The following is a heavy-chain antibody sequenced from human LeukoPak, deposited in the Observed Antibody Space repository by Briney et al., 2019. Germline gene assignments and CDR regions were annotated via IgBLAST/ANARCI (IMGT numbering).Heavy chain of an antibody. CDR1: GFSFGSYA. J-gene: IGHJ3*01. D-gene: IGHD2-8*02. CDR3: AKATRSSLVASFDV. Sequence: PGGSLRLSCAASGFSFGSYAMSWVRQAAGKGLEWVSEICGSVSGSGDCTHYADSVKGRFTISRDNAKNSLYLQMNSLRAEDTALYYCAKATRSSLVASFDVWGQGTMVTVSS. V-gene: IGHV3-23*01. CDR2: ICGSVSGSGDCT.